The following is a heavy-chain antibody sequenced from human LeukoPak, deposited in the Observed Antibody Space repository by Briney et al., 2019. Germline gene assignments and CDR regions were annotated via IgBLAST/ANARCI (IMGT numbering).Heavy chain of an antibody. CDR3: ARTPDNDYGDYERSPFDY. D-gene: IGHD4-17*01. J-gene: IGHJ4*02. Sequence: SETLSLTCLVSGGSISSYYWSWIRQPPGKGLEWIGYIYYRGNTNYNPSLKSRVTISVDTSKNQFSLKLSSVTAADTAVYYCARTPDNDYGDYERSPFDYWGQGTLVTVSS. CDR2: IYYRGNT. CDR1: GGSISSYY. V-gene: IGHV4-59*12.